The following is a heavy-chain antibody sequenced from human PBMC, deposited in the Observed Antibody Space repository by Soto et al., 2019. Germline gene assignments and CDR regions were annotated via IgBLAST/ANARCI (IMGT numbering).Heavy chain of an antibody. V-gene: IGHV3-11*05. CDR1: GFTFSDYY. CDR2: ISSSSSYT. J-gene: IGHJ4*02. D-gene: IGHD3-10*01. CDR3: ASYRGSGAFDY. Sequence: QVQLVESGGGLVKPGGSLRLSCAASGFTFSDYYMSWIRQAPGKGLEWVSYISSSSSYTNYADSVKGRSTISRDNAKNSLYLQRNSLRAEETAGYYCASYRGSGAFDYWGQGTLVTVSS.